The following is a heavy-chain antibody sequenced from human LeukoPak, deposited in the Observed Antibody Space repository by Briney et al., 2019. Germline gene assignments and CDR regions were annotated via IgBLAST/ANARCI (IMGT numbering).Heavy chain of an antibody. V-gene: IGHV3-23*01. CDR3: AKDWSGYDYVWGSYLNYFDY. Sequence: GGSLRLSCAASGFTFSSYAMSWVRQAPGKGLEWVSAISGSGGSTYYADSVKGRFTISRDNSKNTPYLQMNSLRAEDTAVYYCAKDWSGYDYVWGSYLNYFDYWGQGTLATVSS. D-gene: IGHD3-16*02. CDR2: ISGSGGST. J-gene: IGHJ4*02. CDR1: GFTFSSYA.